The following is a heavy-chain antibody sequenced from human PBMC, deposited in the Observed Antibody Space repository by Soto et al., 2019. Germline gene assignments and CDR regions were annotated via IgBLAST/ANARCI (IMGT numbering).Heavy chain of an antibody. V-gene: IGHV1-69*13. Sequence: SVKVSCKASGGTFSSYAISWVRQAPGQGLEWMGGIIPIFGTANYAQKLQGRVTITADESTSTAYMELSSLRSEDTAVYYCARVYCSSTSCYLDYWGQGTLVTVSS. CDR3: ARVYCSSTSCYLDY. CDR1: GGTFSSYA. D-gene: IGHD2-2*01. CDR2: IIPIFGTA. J-gene: IGHJ4*02.